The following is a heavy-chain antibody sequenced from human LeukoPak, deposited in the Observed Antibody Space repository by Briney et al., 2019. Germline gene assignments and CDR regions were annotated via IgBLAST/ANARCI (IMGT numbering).Heavy chain of an antibody. CDR3: ARQVAGLDY. V-gene: IGHV3-30-3*01. J-gene: IGHJ4*02. D-gene: IGHD6-19*01. CDR1: GFIFSSYA. CDR2: ISFDGSNK. Sequence: GGSLRLSCAASGFIFSSYAVHWVRQAPGKGLEWVAFISFDGSNKYYADSVKGRFTISRDNTKNTLYLQMNSLRAEDTAVYYCARQVAGLDYWGQGTLVTVSS.